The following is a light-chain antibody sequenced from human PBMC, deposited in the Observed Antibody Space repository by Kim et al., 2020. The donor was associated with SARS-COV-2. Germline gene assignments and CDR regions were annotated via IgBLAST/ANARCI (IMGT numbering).Light chain of an antibody. Sequence: SASVGDRVTITCRASQSISSYLNWYQQKPGKAPKLLIYAASSLQSGVPSRFSGSGSGTDFTLTFSSLQPEDFATYYCQQSYSTPLTFGGGTKVEI. V-gene: IGKV1-39*01. CDR1: QSISSY. CDR3: QQSYSTPLT. J-gene: IGKJ4*01. CDR2: AAS.